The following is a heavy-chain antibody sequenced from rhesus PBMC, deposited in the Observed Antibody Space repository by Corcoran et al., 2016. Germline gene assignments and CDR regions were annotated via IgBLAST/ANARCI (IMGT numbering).Heavy chain of an antibody. J-gene: IGHJ4*01. CDR2: VDPEEGEA. V-gene: IGHV1-111*02. CDR3: ARGWVRVGLDY. Sequence: EVPLVQSGAEVQKPGAPATISCTASGSTFPVHYLNCVRPAPGKGIEWMGGVDPEEGEADYAQKFKDRVTITADISTDTAYMELSSLRSEDTAVYYCARGWVRVGLDYWGQGVLVTVSS. CDR1: GSTFPVHY. D-gene: IGHD2-21*01.